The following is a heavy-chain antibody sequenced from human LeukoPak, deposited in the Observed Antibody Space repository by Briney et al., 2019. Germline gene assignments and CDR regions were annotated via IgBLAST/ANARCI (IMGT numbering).Heavy chain of an antibody. V-gene: IGHV4-38-2*02. CDR1: GVSISSGHF. CDR2: VYHNGGT. CDR3: ARGGSVYASSWYSLLGFDP. D-gene: IGHD6-13*01. J-gene: IGHJ5*02. Sequence: SETLSLTCSVSGVSISSGHFWGWIRQPPGQGLEWIGTVYHNGGTYYNPSLKSRFTISVDTSKNHFSLRLSSATAADTAIYFCARGGSVYASSWYSLLGFDPWGPGILVTVSS.